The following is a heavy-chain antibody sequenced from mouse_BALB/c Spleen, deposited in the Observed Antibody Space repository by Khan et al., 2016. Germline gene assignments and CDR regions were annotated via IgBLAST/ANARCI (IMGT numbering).Heavy chain of an antibody. CDR3: AKDYYGSNWFAF. V-gene: IGHV9-3*02. CDR2: INTNTGEP. Sequence: QIQLVQSGPELKKPGETVKISCKASGYTFTNYGMNWVKQAPGKGLKWMGWINTNTGEPTYAEELKGRFAFSLETSARTAYLQINNLKNEDTATYFYAKDYYGSNWFAFWGQGTLVTVSA. CDR1: GYTFTNYG. J-gene: IGHJ3*01. D-gene: IGHD1-1*01.